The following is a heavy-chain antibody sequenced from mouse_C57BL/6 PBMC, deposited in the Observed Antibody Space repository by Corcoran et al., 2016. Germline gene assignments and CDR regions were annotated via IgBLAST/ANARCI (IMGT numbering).Heavy chain of an antibody. J-gene: IGHJ1*03. CDR2: INPYNGGT. CDR1: GSTFTDYY. V-gene: IGHV1-19*01. Sequence: EVQLQQSGPVLVKPGASVKMSCKASGSTFTDYYMNWVKKSHGKSLEWIGVINPYNGGTSYNQKFKGKATLTVDKSSSTDYMELNSLTSEDSAVYYCARKNWDGWYFDVWGTGTTVTVSS. CDR3: ARKNWDGWYFDV. D-gene: IGHD4-1*01.